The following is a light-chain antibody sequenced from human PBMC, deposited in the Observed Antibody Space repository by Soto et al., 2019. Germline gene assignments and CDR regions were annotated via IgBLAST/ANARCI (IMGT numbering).Light chain of an antibody. CDR2: TTS. J-gene: IGKJ1*01. CDR3: QHYNEYSCT. CDR1: QSISRW. Sequence: DIHLTQSPSTLSASVRDRITITCRASQSISRWLAWYQQKPGKAPKLLIYTTSSLESGVPSRFSGSGSGTEFTLTISRLQPYYFATSYFQHYNEYSCTFAQGTRVEFK. V-gene: IGKV1-5*03.